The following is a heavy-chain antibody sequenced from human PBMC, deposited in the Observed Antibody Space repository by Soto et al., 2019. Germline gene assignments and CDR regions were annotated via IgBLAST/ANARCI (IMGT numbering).Heavy chain of an antibody. CDR2: IFHDGTA. J-gene: IGHJ4*02. Sequence: SETLSLTCAVSGVSISSGNWWTWVRQTPQRGLEYIGEIFHDGTANYYPSFERRVAISVVTSKNQFSLKLTSVTAAATAIYFCARLVYDTRLNYMYFDFWGQGALVTVSS. D-gene: IGHD3-10*01. V-gene: IGHV4-4*02. CDR3: ARLVYDTRLNYMYFDF. CDR1: GVSISSGNW.